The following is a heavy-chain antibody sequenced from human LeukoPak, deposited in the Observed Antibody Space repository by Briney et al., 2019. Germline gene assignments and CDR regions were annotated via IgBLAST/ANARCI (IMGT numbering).Heavy chain of an antibody. V-gene: IGHV1-69*13. CDR3: ARCGYDLFYYYNYGMDV. D-gene: IGHD5-12*01. Sequence: SVKVSCKASGGTLSSYAISWLRQAPGQGLEWMGGIIPIFGTANYAQKFQGRVTITADESTSTAYMELSSLRSDDTAVYYCARCGYDLFYYYNYGMDVWGKGTTVTVSS. CDR2: IIPIFGTA. J-gene: IGHJ6*04. CDR1: GGTLSSYA.